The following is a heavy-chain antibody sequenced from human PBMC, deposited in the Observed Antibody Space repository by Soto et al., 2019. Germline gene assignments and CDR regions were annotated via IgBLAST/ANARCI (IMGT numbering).Heavy chain of an antibody. V-gene: IGHV3-9*01. D-gene: IGHD1-26*01. Sequence: SLRLSCAASVFTFDDYAMHWVRQAPGKGLEWVSGISWNSGSIGYADSVKGRFTISRDNAKNSLYLQMKSLRAEDTALYYCARGYSGSYYNWFDLWGQGNLVTVSS. CDR3: ARGYSGSYYNWFDL. J-gene: IGHJ5*02. CDR1: VFTFDDYA. CDR2: ISWNSGSI.